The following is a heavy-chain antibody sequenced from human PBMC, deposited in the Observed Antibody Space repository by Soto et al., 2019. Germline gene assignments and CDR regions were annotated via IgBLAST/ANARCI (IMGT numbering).Heavy chain of an antibody. D-gene: IGHD5-18*01. CDR1: GGSFSGYY. V-gene: IGHV4-34*01. J-gene: IGHJ5*02. CDR3: ARSLRIQLRPRREWFDP. CDR2: INHSGST. Sequence: SETLSLTCAVYGGSFSGYYWSWIRQPPGKGLEWIGEINHSGSTNYNPSLKSRVTISVDTSKNQFSLKLSSVTAADTAVYYCARSLRIQLRPRREWFDPWGQGTLVTVSS.